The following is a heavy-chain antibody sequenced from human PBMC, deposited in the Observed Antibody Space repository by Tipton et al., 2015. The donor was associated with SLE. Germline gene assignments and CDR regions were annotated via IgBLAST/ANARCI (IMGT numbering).Heavy chain of an antibody. CDR1: GFTFIDHW. V-gene: IGHV3-7*01. CDR3: TKDHDFWGGSIDS. D-gene: IGHD3-3*01. CDR2: IKEDGSEH. J-gene: IGHJ4*02. Sequence: GSLRLSCAASGFTFIDHWMGWVRQAPGKGLEWVASIKEDGSEHYYLDSVKGRFTISRDNAKNSLYLQMNSLRAEDTAVYYCTKDHDFWGGSIDSWGQGTLVTVSS.